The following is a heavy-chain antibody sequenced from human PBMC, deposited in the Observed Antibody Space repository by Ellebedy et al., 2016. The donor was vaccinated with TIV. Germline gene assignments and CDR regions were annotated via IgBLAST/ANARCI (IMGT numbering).Heavy chain of an antibody. D-gene: IGHD3-3*01. CDR1: GFTFDDYA. J-gene: IGHJ3*02. Sequence: SLKISXAASGFTFDDYAMPWVRQAPGRGLEWVSGISWNSGSIGYADSVKGRFTISRDNAKNSLYLQMNSLRAEDTALYYCAKDLELRFFKMEAFDIWGQGTMVTVSS. CDR2: ISWNSGSI. CDR3: AKDLELRFFKMEAFDI. V-gene: IGHV3-9*01.